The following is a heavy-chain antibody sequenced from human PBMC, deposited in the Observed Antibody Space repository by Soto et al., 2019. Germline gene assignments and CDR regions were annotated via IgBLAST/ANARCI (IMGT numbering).Heavy chain of an antibody. J-gene: IGHJ5*02. CDR3: AKDSRRVAAALAP. CDR1: GFTSSSYG. D-gene: IGHD6-13*01. CDR2: ISYDGSNK. Sequence: QVQLVESGGGVVQPGRSLRLSCAASGFTSSSYGMHWVRQAPGKGLEWVAVISYDGSNKYYADSVKGRFTISRDNSKNTLYLQMNSLRAEDTAVYYCAKDSRRVAAALAPWGQGTLVTVSS. V-gene: IGHV3-30*18.